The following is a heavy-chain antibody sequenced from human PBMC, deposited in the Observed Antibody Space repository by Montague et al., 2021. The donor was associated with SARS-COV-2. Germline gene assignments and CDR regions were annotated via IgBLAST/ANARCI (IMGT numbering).Heavy chain of an antibody. V-gene: IGHV3-30*18. CDR2: ISYDVSIK. CDR1: GFTVSNFA. CDR3: AKNRDIFWFGEGRDSMDV. D-gene: IGHD3-10*01. Sequence: SLRLSCAASGFTVSNFAMHLVRQAPGKGLEWVAVISYDVSIKYYSDSFXVRFTISRDSSKKTLYLQMNSLSGEDTAVYYCAKNRDIFWFGEGRDSMDVWGQGTTVIVSS. J-gene: IGHJ6*02.